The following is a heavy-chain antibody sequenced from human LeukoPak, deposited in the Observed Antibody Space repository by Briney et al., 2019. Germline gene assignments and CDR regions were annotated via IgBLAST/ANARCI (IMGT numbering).Heavy chain of an antibody. CDR1: GFTFSDYI. J-gene: IGHJ3*02. CDR2: IRRKGQGYTK. Sequence: GGSLRLSCAASGFTFSDYILDWVRQAPGKGLEWVGRIRRKGQGYTKEYAASVKGRFTISRDDSQSSLYLHMNSLQTDGTAVYNCSRDGKEGDNRGFDIWGQGAMVTVAS. D-gene: IGHD3-22*01. CDR3: SRDGKEGDNRGFDI. V-gene: IGHV3-72*01.